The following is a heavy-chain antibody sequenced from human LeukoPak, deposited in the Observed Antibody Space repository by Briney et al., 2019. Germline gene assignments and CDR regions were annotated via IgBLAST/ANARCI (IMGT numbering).Heavy chain of an antibody. CDR2: IYFSGST. Sequence: SETLSLTCTVSGGSISSHYWSWIRQPPGKGLEWIGYIYFSGSTNYNPSLKSRVNISIDTPNNQFSLKLSSVTAADTGVYYCARGLGAVAGRIYDGFDMWGQGTMVTVSS. CDR1: GGSISSHY. CDR3: ARGLGAVAGRIYDGFDM. V-gene: IGHV4-59*11. J-gene: IGHJ3*02. D-gene: IGHD6-19*01.